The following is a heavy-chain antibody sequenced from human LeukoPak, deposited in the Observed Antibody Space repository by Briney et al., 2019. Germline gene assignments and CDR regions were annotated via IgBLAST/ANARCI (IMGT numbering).Heavy chain of an antibody. J-gene: IGHJ2*01. Sequence: GGSLRLCCVVSGFTFSSHGMSWVRQTPGTGLQWVSSISSSGGETFYADSVKGRFTVSRDNSKNTLYLHMNRLRAEDTTVYYCARGVVGATTGWYFDLWGRGTLVTVSS. D-gene: IGHD1-26*01. CDR2: ISSSGGET. V-gene: IGHV3-23*01. CDR3: ARGVVGATTGWYFDL. CDR1: GFTFSSHG.